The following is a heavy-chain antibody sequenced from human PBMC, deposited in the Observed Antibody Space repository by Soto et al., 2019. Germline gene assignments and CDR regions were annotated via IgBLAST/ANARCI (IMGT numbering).Heavy chain of an antibody. CDR3: ARWLGYGPHFDY. Sequence: QVQLQESGPGLVKPSQTLSLTCTVSGGSISSGDYYWSWIRQPPGKGLEWIGYMYYSGSTYYNPSLKCLVTISVDTSKNQFSLKLSSVTAADTAVYYCARWLGYGPHFDYWGQGTLVTVSS. V-gene: IGHV4-30-4*01. CDR2: MYYSGST. D-gene: IGHD4-17*01. CDR1: GGSISSGDYY. J-gene: IGHJ4*02.